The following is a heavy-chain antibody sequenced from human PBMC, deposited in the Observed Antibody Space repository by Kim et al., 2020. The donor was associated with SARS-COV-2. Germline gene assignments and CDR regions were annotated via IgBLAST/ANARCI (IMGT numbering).Heavy chain of an antibody. J-gene: IGHJ4*02. D-gene: IGHD3-10*01. V-gene: IGHV3-15*01. CDR2: ITSKTYGGTT. CDR3: TTLGRMVRGY. CDR1: GFTFNNAW. Sequence: GGSLRLSCAASGFTFNNAWMTWVRQAPGKGLEWVGRITSKTYGGTTDYAAPVKGRFTISRDDSKNTLYLQMNSLKTEDTAVYYCTTLGRMVRGYWGQGTLVTVSS.